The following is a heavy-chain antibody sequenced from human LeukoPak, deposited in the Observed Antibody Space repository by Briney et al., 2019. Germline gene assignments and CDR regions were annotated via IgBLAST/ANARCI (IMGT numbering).Heavy chain of an antibody. V-gene: IGHV4-4*07. CDR1: DGSISSFC. CDR3: AREASRVLVSGYYYYYMDV. CDR2: IHTSGST. J-gene: IGHJ6*03. D-gene: IGHD3-3*02. Sequence: PSETLSLTCSVSDGSISSFCWSWIRQPAGKGLEWIGRIHTSGSTDYNPSLKSRVTMSVDTSKNQFSLKLSSVTAADTAMYYCAREASRVLVSGYYYYYMDVWGKGTTVTVSS.